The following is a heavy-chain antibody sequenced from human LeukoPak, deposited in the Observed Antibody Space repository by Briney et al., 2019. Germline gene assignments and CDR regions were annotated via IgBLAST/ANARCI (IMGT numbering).Heavy chain of an antibody. Sequence: GASVKVSCKASGGTFSSYAISWVRQAPGQGLEWMGGIIPIFGTANYAQKLQGRVTMTTDTSTSTAYVELRSLRSDDTAVYYCARVGRSSSSWTPDYYFDYWGQGTLVTVSS. CDR2: IIPIFGTA. V-gene: IGHV1-69*05. CDR3: ARVGRSSSSWTPDYYFDY. J-gene: IGHJ4*02. D-gene: IGHD6-13*01. CDR1: GGTFSSYA.